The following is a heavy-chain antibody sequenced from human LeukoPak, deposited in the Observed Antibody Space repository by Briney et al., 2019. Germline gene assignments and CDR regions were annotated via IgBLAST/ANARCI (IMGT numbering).Heavy chain of an antibody. CDR1: GGSISSYY. J-gene: IGHJ4*02. D-gene: IGHD3-10*01. V-gene: IGHV4-59*01. CDR2: IYYSGST. Sequence: PSETPSLTCTVSGGSISSYYWSWIRQPPGKGLEWIGYIYYSGSTNYNPSLKSRVTISVDTSKNQFSLKLSSVTAADTAVYYCASVSEVAVLDYWGQGTLVTVSS. CDR3: ASVSEVAVLDY.